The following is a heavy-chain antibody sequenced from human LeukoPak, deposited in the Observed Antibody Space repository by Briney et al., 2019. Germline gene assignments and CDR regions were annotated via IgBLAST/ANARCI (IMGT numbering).Heavy chain of an antibody. CDR3: ARATTVTTPKPYDSCYYYTDV. CDR1: GGTFSSYA. J-gene: IGHJ6*03. CDR2: IIPIFGTA. D-gene: IGHD4-11*01. Sequence: SVKVSCKASGGTFSSYAISWVRQAPGQGLEWMGGIIPIFGTANYAQKFQGRVTITADESTSTAYMELSSLRSEDTAVYYCARATTVTTPKPYDSCYYYTDVWRKASTISV. V-gene: IGHV1-69*01.